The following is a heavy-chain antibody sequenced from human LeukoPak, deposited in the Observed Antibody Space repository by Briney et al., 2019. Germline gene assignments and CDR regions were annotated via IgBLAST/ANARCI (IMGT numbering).Heavy chain of an antibody. CDR3: AKDSAMDV. CDR1: GFTFSSYG. J-gene: IGHJ6*03. CDR2: ISWDGGST. V-gene: IGHV3-43*02. Sequence: GGSLRLSCAASGFTFSSYGMSWVRQAPGKGLEWVSLISWDGGSTYYADSVKGRFTISRDNSKNSLYLQMNSLRTEDTALYYCAKDSAMDVWGKGTTVTVSS.